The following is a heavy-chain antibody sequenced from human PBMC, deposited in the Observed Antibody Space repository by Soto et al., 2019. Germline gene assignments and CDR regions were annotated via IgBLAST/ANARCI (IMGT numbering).Heavy chain of an antibody. CDR1: GFTFSSYS. Sequence: PGGSLRLSCAASGFTFSSYSMNWVRQAPGKGLEWVSYISSSSSTIYYADSVKGRFTISRDNAKNSLYLQMNSLRDEDTAVYYCASQILSDYYDSSGYRNWGQGTLVTVSS. V-gene: IGHV3-48*02. CDR2: ISSSSSTI. J-gene: IGHJ4*02. CDR3: ASQILSDYYDSSGYRN. D-gene: IGHD3-22*01.